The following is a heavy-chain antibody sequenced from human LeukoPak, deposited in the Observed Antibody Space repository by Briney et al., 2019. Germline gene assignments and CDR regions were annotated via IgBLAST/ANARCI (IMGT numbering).Heavy chain of an antibody. CDR3: ARGLRGRSGYYFDS. CDR2: IYYSGST. J-gene: IGHJ4*02. Sequence: SQTLSLTCTVSGGSISSGDYYWNWIRQPPGKGLEWIGYIYYSGSTYYNPSLKSRVTISVDTSKTQFSLRLSSVTAADTAVYYCARGLRGRSGYYFDSWGQGTLVTVSS. CDR1: GGSISSGDYY. V-gene: IGHV4-30-4*01.